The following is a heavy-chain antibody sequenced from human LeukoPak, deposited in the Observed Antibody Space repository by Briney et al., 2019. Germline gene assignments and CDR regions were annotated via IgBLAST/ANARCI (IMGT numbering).Heavy chain of an antibody. CDR3: ARRGPYSGYDYDY. V-gene: IGHV4-59*01. CDR1: GGSISSYY. Sequence: SETLSLTCTVSGGSISSYYWSWIRQPPGKGLEWIGYIYYSGSTNYNPSLKSRVTISVDTSKNQFSLKLSSVTAADTVVYYCARRGPYSGYDYDYWGQGTLVTVSS. D-gene: IGHD5-12*01. J-gene: IGHJ4*02. CDR2: IYYSGST.